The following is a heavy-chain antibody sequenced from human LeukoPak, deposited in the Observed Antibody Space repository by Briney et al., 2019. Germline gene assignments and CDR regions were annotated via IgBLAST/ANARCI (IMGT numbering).Heavy chain of an antibody. Sequence: SETLSLTCTVSGGSISNYYWSWIRQPPGKGLEWIGYIYYSGSTNYNPSLKSRVTISVDTSKDQFSLKLSSVTAADTAVYYCAREAYSGSYSDWGQGTLVTVSS. CDR3: AREAYSGSYSD. J-gene: IGHJ4*02. CDR1: GGSISNYY. V-gene: IGHV4-59*01. D-gene: IGHD1-26*01. CDR2: IYYSGST.